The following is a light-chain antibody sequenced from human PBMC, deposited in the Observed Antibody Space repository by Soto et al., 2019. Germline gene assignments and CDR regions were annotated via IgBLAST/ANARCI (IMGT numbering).Light chain of an antibody. Sequence: DIQMNQSPSTLSASLRDRVTITCRASQNINSWLAWYQQKPGKAPKLLIYAASTLQSGVPSRFSGSGSGTDFTLTISSLQPEDFATYFCQQVESYPSTFGGGTKVDIK. J-gene: IGKJ4*01. CDR2: AAS. CDR3: QQVESYPST. V-gene: IGKV1-5*01. CDR1: QNINSW.